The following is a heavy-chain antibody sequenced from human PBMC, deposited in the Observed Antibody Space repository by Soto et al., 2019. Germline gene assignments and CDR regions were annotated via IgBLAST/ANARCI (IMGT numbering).Heavy chain of an antibody. J-gene: IGHJ6*02. D-gene: IGHD3-10*01. V-gene: IGHV3-23*01. Sequence: VQLLESGGGLIQPGGSLRISCAASGFTFSRYAMSWVRQAPGKGLEWVSAISSTGGSTYYGDSLKGRFTISRDNSKNTPYLQMHSLRSEDTALYYCAKDVKGSGSLPSYYYGMDVWGQGTTVTVS. CDR1: GFTFSRYA. CDR3: AKDVKGSGSLPSYYYGMDV. CDR2: ISSTGGST.